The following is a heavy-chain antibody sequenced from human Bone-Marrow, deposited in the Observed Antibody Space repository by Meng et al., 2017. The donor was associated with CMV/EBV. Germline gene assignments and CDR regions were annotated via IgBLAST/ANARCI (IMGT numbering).Heavy chain of an antibody. CDR2: IIPIFGTA. Sequence: SVKVSCKASGGTFSSYAISWVRQAPGQGLEWMGGIIPIFGTANYAQKFQGRVMITTDESTSTAYMELSSLRSEDTAVYYCAIKRSTIFGVVIIVRDYYGMDVWGQGTTVTVSS. CDR1: GGTFSSYA. V-gene: IGHV1-69*05. J-gene: IGHJ6*02. D-gene: IGHD3-3*01. CDR3: AIKRSTIFGVVIIVRDYYGMDV.